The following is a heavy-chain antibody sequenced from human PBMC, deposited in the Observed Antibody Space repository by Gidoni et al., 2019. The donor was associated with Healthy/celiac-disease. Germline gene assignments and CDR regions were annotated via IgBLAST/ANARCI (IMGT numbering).Heavy chain of an antibody. D-gene: IGHD6-19*01. CDR1: GFTSRSYA. J-gene: IGHJ4*02. Sequence: VQLVESGGGVVQPGRSLGLPCRASGFTSRSYAMHWVRQAPGKGLEGVAVISYDGSNKYYADSVKGRFTISRDNSKNTLYLQMNSLRAEDTAVYYCARAPYSSGWGGFDYWGQGTLVTVSS. V-gene: IGHV3-30-3*01. CDR3: ARAPYSSGWGGFDY. CDR2: ISYDGSNK.